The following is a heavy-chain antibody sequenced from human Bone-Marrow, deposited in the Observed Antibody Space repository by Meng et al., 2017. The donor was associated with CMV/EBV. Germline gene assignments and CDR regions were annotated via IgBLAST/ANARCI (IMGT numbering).Heavy chain of an antibody. Sequence: QVQLVQSGAEVKKPGASVKVSCQVSGYTFTGYYMHWVRQAPGKGLEWMGWINPNSGGTNYAQKFQGRVTMTRDTSISTAYMELSRLRSDDTAVYYCARGAWYYDSSGYSAFWGQGTLVTVSS. J-gene: IGHJ4*02. CDR1: GYTFTGYY. V-gene: IGHV1-2*02. D-gene: IGHD3-22*01. CDR3: ARGAWYYDSSGYSAF. CDR2: INPNSGGT.